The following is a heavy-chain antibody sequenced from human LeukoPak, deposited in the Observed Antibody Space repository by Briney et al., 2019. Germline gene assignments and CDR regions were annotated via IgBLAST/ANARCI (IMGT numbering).Heavy chain of an antibody. CDR2: IKQDGSEK. V-gene: IGHV3-7*01. CDR1: GFTFSSYW. J-gene: IGHJ5*02. CDR3: ARELDPRTFWSGPKGWFDP. Sequence: GGSLRLSCAASGFTFSSYWMSWVRQAPGKGLEWVANIKQDGSEKYYVDSVKGRFTISRDNAKNSLYLQINSLRAEDTAVYYCARELDPRTFWSGPKGWFDPWGQGTLVTVSS. D-gene: IGHD3-3*01.